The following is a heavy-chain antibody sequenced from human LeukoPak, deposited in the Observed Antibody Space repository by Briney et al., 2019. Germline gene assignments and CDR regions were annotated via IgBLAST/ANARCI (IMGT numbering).Heavy chain of an antibody. V-gene: IGHV1-8*01. CDR2: MNPNSGNT. J-gene: IGHJ3*02. CDR1: GYTFTSYD. CDR3: ARGDSSGWYRGVRADDAFDI. D-gene: IGHD6-19*01. Sequence: ASVKVSCKASGYTFTSYDINWVRQATGQGLEWMGWMNPNSGNTGYALKFQGRVTMTRNTSISTAYMELSSLRSEDTAVYYCARGDSSGWYRGVRADDAFDIWGQGTMVTVSS.